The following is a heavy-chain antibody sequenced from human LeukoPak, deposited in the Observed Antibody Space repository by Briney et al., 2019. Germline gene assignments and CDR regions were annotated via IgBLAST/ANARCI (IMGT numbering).Heavy chain of an antibody. D-gene: IGHD6-6*01. CDR2: ISGGGGGT. V-gene: IGHV3-23*01. CDR1: GFAFSIYV. CDR3: AKEDRSSSRSYFAY. Sequence: PGGSLRPSCAASGFAFSIYVMSWVRQAPAMGLEWVSSISGGGGGTYYADSVKGRFTISRDNAKNTLYLQMNSLRAEDTAVYYCAKEDRSSSRSYFAYWGQGALVTVSS. J-gene: IGHJ4*02.